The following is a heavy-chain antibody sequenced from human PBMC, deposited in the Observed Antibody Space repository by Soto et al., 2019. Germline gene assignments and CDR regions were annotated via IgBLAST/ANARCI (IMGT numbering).Heavy chain of an antibody. CDR1: GGSISSYY. CDR2: IYYSGST. J-gene: IGHJ4*02. V-gene: IGHV4-59*08. D-gene: IGHD2-2*01. CDR3: ARQHCSSTSCSEYYFDY. Sequence: PSETLSLTCTVFGGSISSYYWSWIRQPPGKGLEWIGYIYYSGSTNYNPSLKSRVTISVDTSKNQFSLKLSSVTAADTAVYYCARQHCSSTSCSEYYFDYWGQGTLVTVSS.